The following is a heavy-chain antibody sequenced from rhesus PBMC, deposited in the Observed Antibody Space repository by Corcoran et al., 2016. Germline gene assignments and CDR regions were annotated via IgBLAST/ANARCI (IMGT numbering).Heavy chain of an antibody. CDR3: ARGGTGTTVATTVAFDY. CDR2: LYWDDYK. D-gene: IGHD4-29*01. Sequence: QVTLKESGPALVKPTQTLTLTCTFSGFSLSTSGMGVGWIRQPPGKALEWLANLYWDDYKYYRTSLKTKLTISKDTSKNQVILTMTNMDPVDTATYYCARGGTGTTVATTVAFDYWGQGVLVTVSS. V-gene: IGHV2S1*01. CDR1: GFSLSTSGMG. J-gene: IGHJ4*01.